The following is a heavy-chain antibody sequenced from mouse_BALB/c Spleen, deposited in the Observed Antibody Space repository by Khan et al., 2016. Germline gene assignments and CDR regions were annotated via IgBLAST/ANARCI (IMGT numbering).Heavy chain of an antibody. V-gene: IGHV3-2*02. J-gene: IGHJ2*01. Sequence: VQLKESGPGLVKPSQSLSLTCTVTGYSITSGYGWNWIRQFPGNKLEWMGYISYSGSTNYNPSLKSRISITRDTSKNQLVLQLHPVTTEDTATYSCTRTARIKYWGQGATLTVSS. CDR3: TRTARIKY. CDR2: ISYSGST. CDR1: GYSITSGYG. D-gene: IGHD3-3*01.